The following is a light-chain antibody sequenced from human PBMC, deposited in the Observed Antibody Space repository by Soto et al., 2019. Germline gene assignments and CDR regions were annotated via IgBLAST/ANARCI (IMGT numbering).Light chain of an antibody. J-gene: IGKJ4*01. CDR1: QDISNY. CDR2: DAS. CDR3: QQYDNLPLT. V-gene: IGKV1-33*01. Sequence: PMTQSPASLSASVGDRVTITCQASQDISNYLNWYQQKQGKAPKLLIYDASNLETGVPSRFSGSGSGTDFTFTISSLQPEDIETYYCQQYDNLPLTFGGGTKVDIK.